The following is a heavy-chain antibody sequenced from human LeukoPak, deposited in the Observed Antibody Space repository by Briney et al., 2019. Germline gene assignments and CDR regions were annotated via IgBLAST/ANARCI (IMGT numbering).Heavy chain of an antibody. CDR2: IYYSGST. CDR1: GGSISSYY. Sequence: SETLSLTCTVSGGSISSYYWSWIRQPPGKGLEWIGYIYYSGSTNYNPSLKSRVTISVDTSKNQFSLKLSSVTAADTAVYYCASGGIAVAGTFDHWGQGTLVTVSS. D-gene: IGHD6-19*01. V-gene: IGHV4-59*08. J-gene: IGHJ4*02. CDR3: ASGGIAVAGTFDH.